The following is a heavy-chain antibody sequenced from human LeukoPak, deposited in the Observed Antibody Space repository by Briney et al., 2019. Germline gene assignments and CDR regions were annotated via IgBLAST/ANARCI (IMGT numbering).Heavy chain of an antibody. Sequence: GGSLRLSCAASGLTFSSYAMHWVRQAPGKGLEWVAVISYDGNNTFYADSVKGRFIISRDNSKTTLFLQMNCLRAEDTAVYYCATEGSVNYYYDISGYYQYWGQGTLVTVSS. CDR1: GLTFSSYA. J-gene: IGHJ4*02. V-gene: IGHV3-30-3*01. CDR2: ISYDGNNT. CDR3: ATEGSVNYYYDISGYYQY. D-gene: IGHD3-22*01.